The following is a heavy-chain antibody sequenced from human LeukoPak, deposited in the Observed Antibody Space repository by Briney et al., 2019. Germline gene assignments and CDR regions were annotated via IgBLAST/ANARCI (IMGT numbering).Heavy chain of an antibody. D-gene: IGHD1-26*01. Sequence: GGSLRLSCAASGFTFSSYWMSWVRQAPGKGLEWVANIKQDGSEKYYVDSVKGRFTISRDNAKNSLYLQMNSLRAEDTAVYYCARSWELHLGYFDYWGQGTLVTVSS. CDR1: GFTFSSYW. V-gene: IGHV3-7*03. J-gene: IGHJ4*02. CDR2: IKQDGSEK. CDR3: ARSWELHLGYFDY.